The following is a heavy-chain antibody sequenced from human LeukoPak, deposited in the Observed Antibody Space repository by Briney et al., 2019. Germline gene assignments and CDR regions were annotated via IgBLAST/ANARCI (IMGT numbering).Heavy chain of an antibody. Sequence: GGSLRLSCAASGFTFSSYSMHWVRQAPGKGLEWASYISSTSSTIYYADSVKGRFTISRDNAKDSVYLQMNSLRAEDTAVYYCARSRRGTVGAKGPGAFDIWGQGTMVTVSS. D-gene: IGHD1-26*01. CDR3: ARSRRGTVGAKGPGAFDI. J-gene: IGHJ3*02. CDR1: GFTFSSYS. V-gene: IGHV3-48*04. CDR2: ISSTSSTI.